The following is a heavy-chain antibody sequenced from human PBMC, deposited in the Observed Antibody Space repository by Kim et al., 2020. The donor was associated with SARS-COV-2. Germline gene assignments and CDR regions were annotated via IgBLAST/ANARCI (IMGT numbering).Heavy chain of an antibody. CDR2: ISGSGGST. Sequence: GGSLRLSCAASGFTFSSYAMSWVRQAPGKGLEWVSAISGSGGSTYYADSVKGRFTISRDNSKNTLYLQMNSLRAEDTAVYYCAKSAVVVIASTDHDAFDIWGQGTMVTVSS. D-gene: IGHD2-21*01. V-gene: IGHV3-23*01. J-gene: IGHJ3*02. CDR3: AKSAVVVIASTDHDAFDI. CDR1: GFTFSSYA.